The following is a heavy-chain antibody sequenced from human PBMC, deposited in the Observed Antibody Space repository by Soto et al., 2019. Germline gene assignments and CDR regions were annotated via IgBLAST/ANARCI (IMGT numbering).Heavy chain of an antibody. CDR1: GFDFRSYE. CDR2: IRANDESI. Sequence: GGSLRLSCVASGFDFRSYEMNWVRQAPGKGLEWVSNIRANDESIYYADSVKGRVSVSRDNAKSSLFLEMNSLRVDDTAVYYCARETLRDAIDIWGQGTMVTVSS. V-gene: IGHV3-48*03. CDR3: ARETLRDAIDI. J-gene: IGHJ3*02.